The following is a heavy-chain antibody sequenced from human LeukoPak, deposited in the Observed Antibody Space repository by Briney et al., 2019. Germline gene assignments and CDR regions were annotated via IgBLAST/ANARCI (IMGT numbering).Heavy chain of an antibody. J-gene: IGHJ4*02. V-gene: IGHV3-21*01. CDR2: ISSSSSYI. D-gene: IGHD2-15*01. Sequence: PGGSLRLSCAASGFTFSSYSMNWVRQAPGKGLEWVSSISSSSSYIYYADSVKGRFTISRDNAKNSLYLQMNSLRAEDTAVYYCARRGEYCSGGSCYWYYFDYWGQGTLVTVSS. CDR3: ARRGEYCSGGSCYWYYFDY. CDR1: GFTFSSYS.